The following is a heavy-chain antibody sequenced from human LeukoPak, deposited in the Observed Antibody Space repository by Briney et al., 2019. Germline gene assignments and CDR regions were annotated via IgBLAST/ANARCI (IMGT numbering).Heavy chain of an antibody. D-gene: IGHD1-26*01. V-gene: IGHV1-2*02. J-gene: IGHJ4*02. CDR2: INPNSGGT. CDR1: GYTFTGYY. CDR3: ARDGTGATPFDY. Sequence: ASVKVSCKASGYTFTGYYMHWVLQAPGQGLEWMGWINPNSGGTNYAQKFQGRVTMTRDTSISTAYMELSRLRSDDTAVYYCARDGTGATPFDYWGQGTLVTVSS.